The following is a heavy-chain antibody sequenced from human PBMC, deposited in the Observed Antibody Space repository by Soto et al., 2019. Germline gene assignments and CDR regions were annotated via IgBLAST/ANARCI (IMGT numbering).Heavy chain of an antibody. Sequence: QVQLVQSGAEVKKPGASVKVSCKASGYTFTRSGISWVRQAPGQGPEWMGWISSYNGDTNYAQTFQGRVTMTTDTSKSKDYMELRSLRSDDTAVYYCAREGVATYYYYGMDVWGQGTPVTVSS. J-gene: IGHJ6*02. CDR3: AREGVATYYYYGMDV. D-gene: IGHD5-12*01. V-gene: IGHV1-18*01. CDR1: GYTFTRSG. CDR2: ISSYNGDT.